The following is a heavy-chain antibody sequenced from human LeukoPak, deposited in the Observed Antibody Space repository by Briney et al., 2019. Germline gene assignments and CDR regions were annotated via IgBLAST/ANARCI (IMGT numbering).Heavy chain of an antibody. Sequence: SETLSLTCTVSGGSISIYYWSWIRHPPGKGLEWIGYIYDSGSTNHNPSLKWRVTISVDTSNNQFSLKLSSVTAADTAVYYCARMERGRSLNCSGGSCSLSVHYYYMDVWGKGTTVTISS. D-gene: IGHD2-15*01. CDR3: ARMERGRSLNCSGGSCSLSVHYYYMDV. CDR1: GGSISIYY. CDR2: IYDSGST. J-gene: IGHJ6*03. V-gene: IGHV4-59*01.